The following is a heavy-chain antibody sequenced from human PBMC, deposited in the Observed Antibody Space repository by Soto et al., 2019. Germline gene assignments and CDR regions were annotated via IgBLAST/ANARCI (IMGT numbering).Heavy chain of an antibody. D-gene: IGHD1-1*01. CDR2: ISGSGGST. V-gene: IGHV3-23*01. Sequence: PGGSLRLSCAASGFTFSSYAMSWVRQAPGKGLEWVSAISGSGGSTYYADSVKGQFTISRDNSKNTLYLQMNSLRAEDTAVYYCARNGNDVYYYYGMDVWGQGTTVTVSS. CDR3: ARNGNDVYYYYGMDV. J-gene: IGHJ6*02. CDR1: GFTFSSYA.